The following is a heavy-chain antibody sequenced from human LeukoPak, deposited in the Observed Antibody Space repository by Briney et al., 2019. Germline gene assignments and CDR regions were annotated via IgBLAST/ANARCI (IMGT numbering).Heavy chain of an antibody. Sequence: GESLKISCKGSGYSFSSYWIGWVRQMPGKGLEWMGIIYPGDSDTRYSPSFQGQVTISADKSISTAYLQWSSLKASDTAMYYCARRVAAAGSVYYFDYWGQGTLVTVSS. V-gene: IGHV5-51*01. CDR3: ARRVAAAGSVYYFDY. D-gene: IGHD6-13*01. J-gene: IGHJ4*02. CDR2: IYPGDSDT. CDR1: GYSFSSYW.